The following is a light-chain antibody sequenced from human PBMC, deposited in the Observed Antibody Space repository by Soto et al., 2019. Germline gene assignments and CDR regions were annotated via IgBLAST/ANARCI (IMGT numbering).Light chain of an antibody. CDR3: QRYNNWQLT. Sequence: EVVMTQSPATLSVSPGAGATLSCSASQGIGDTLAWYQHKPGQTPSLLIYDTSTRATGVPARFSGRRSGTEFTLTINSLQSEDCAVYYSQRYNNWQLTFGGGTKVESK. V-gene: IGKV3-15*01. CDR2: DTS. CDR1: QGIGDT. J-gene: IGKJ4*01.